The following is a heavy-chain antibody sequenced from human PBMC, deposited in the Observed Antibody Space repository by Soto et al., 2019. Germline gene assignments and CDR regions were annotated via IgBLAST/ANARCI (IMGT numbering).Heavy chain of an antibody. D-gene: IGHD3-16*01. J-gene: IGHJ6*02. Sequence: QVQLQESGPGLVKPSQTLSLTCTVSGGSISSGGGYWSWIRQHPGKGLEWIGYMYYSGSSYYNPSFESRLTISAETSKYQFSLNVTSVTAADTAVYYCAWGYDEKPYTGGNYYYYGMDVWGQGTTVTVSS. CDR1: GGSISSGGGY. CDR3: AWGYDEKPYTGGNYYYYGMDV. V-gene: IGHV4-31*03. CDR2: MYYSGSS.